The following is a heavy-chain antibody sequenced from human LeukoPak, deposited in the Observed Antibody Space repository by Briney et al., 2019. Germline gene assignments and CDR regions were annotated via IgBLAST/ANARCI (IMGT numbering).Heavy chain of an antibody. CDR2: IYYSGST. J-gene: IGHJ5*02. D-gene: IGHD2-2*01. CDR1: GGSISSSFYY. CDR3: ARMGYCSSTSCRNWFDP. Sequence: SETLSLTCTVSGGSISSSFYYWGWIRQPPGKGLEWIGYIYYSGSTNYNPSLKSRVTISVDTSKNQFSLKLSSVTAADTAVYYCARMGYCSSTSCRNWFDPWGQGTLVTVSS. V-gene: IGHV4-61*05.